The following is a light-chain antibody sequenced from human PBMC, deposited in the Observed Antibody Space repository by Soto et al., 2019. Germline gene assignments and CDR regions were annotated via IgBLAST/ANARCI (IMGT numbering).Light chain of an antibody. CDR2: DAS. CDR1: QSVSSY. CDR3: QQLSNWPIT. Sequence: EIVLTQSPATLSLSPGERATLSCRTSQSVSSYFAWYQQKPGRAPRLLIYDASNRATGIPARVIGSGSGTDFTLTISSLEPEDFSVYYCQQLSNWPITFGQGTRLEIK. V-gene: IGKV3-11*01. J-gene: IGKJ5*01.